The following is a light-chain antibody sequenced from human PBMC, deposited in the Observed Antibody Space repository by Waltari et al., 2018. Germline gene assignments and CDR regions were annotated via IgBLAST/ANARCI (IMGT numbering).Light chain of an antibody. CDR1: SSDVGFYDF. V-gene: IGLV2-14*01. CDR2: KVN. J-gene: IGLJ3*02. CDR3: SSYTRSSYWV. Sequence: QSALTQPASVSGSPGQSITISCTGTSSDVGFYDFVFWFQQHPGKAPKVMIYKVNNRPSGVSNRFSGSTSGNTASLTISGLQAEDEADYYCSSYTRSSYWVFGGGTQLTVL.